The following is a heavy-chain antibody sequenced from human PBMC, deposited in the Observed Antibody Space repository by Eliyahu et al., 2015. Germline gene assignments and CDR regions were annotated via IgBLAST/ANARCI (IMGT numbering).Heavy chain of an antibody. D-gene: IGHD1-1*01. Sequence: SGSIFSTYTMNWVRQAPGKGLEWVAYISGSSSIIYYADSVKGRFTISRDNAKNSLYLQMNSLRDEDTAVYFCARDSNDGFDPWGQGTLVTVSS. V-gene: IGHV3-48*02. CDR2: ISGSSSII. J-gene: IGHJ5*02. CDR3: ARDSNDGFDP. CDR1: GSIFSTYT.